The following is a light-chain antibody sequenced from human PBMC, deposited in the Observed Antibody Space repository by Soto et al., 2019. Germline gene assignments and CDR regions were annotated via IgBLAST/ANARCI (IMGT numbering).Light chain of an antibody. CDR3: PRYNNWPRLT. CDR1: QSVSSN. Sequence: ERVMTQSPATLSVSPGERATLSCRASQSVSSNLALYKQKPGQAPRLLIYGASTRATGIPARFSGSGSGTEFPRTISSLQTEDFAVYYGPRYNNWPRLTFGGGTKVEIK. V-gene: IGKV3-15*01. J-gene: IGKJ4*01. CDR2: GAS.